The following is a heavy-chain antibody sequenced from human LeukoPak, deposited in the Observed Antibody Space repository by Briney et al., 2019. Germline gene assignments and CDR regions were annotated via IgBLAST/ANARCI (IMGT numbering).Heavy chain of an antibody. V-gene: IGHV3-53*04. D-gene: IGHD3-10*01. Sequence: PGGSLRLSCAASGFTVSSDYMSWVRQAPGKGLEWVSVIYSSSITSYADSVEGRFTISRHNSKNTLYLQMNSLRADDTAVYYCARGRGAANDAFDIWGQGTMVTVSS. CDR2: IYSSSIT. J-gene: IGHJ3*02. CDR3: ARGRGAANDAFDI. CDR1: GFTVSSDY.